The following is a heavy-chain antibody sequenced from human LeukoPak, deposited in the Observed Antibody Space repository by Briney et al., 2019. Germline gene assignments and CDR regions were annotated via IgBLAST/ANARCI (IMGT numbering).Heavy chain of an antibody. D-gene: IGHD6-13*01. J-gene: IGHJ4*02. CDR1: GFTFSYHW. CDR3: AKVSYSIGDY. V-gene: IGHV3-7*01. Sequence: GGSLTLSCAASGFTFSYHWMTWVRQAPVKGLEWVANIKNDGTVKNYVDSVKGRFTISRDNAKNSLYLQMNSLRAEDTAVYYCAKVSYSIGDYWGQGVLVTVSS. CDR2: IKNDGTVK.